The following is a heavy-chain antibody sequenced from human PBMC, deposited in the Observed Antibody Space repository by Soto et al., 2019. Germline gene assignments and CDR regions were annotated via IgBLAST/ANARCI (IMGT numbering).Heavy chain of an antibody. D-gene: IGHD3-22*01. CDR2: IIPIFGTA. Sequence: SVKVSCKASGGTFSSYAISWVRQAPGQGLEWMGGIIPIFGTANYAQKFQGRVTITADESTSTAYMELSSLRSEDTAVYYCAGNRGYYDSSGYNIYGMDVWGQGTTVTVSS. J-gene: IGHJ6*02. CDR3: AGNRGYYDSSGYNIYGMDV. V-gene: IGHV1-69*13. CDR1: GGTFSSYA.